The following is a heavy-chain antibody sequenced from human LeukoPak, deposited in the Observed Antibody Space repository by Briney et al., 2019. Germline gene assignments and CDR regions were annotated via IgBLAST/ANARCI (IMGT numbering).Heavy chain of an antibody. CDR2: INPNSGGT. D-gene: IGHD3-3*01. J-gene: IGHJ5*02. V-gene: IGHV1-2*02. Sequence: ASVKVSCKASGYTFTGYYMHWVRQAPGQGLEWMGWINPNSGGTNYAQKFQGRVTITRDTSISTAYMELSRLRSDDTAVYYCARDTGITIFGVVTREYNWFDPWGQGTLVTVPS. CDR1: GYTFTGYY. CDR3: ARDTGITIFGVVTREYNWFDP.